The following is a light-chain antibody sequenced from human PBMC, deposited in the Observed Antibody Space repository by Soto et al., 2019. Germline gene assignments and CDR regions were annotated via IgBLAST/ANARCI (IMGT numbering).Light chain of an antibody. V-gene: IGLV2-8*01. CDR1: SSDVGGHNY. J-gene: IGLJ3*02. CDR3: SSYAGSNTWV. CDR2: EVN. Sequence: QSALTQPPSASGSPGRSVTISCTGTSSDVGGHNYVSWYQRHPGKAPKLMIYEVNKRPSGVPDRFSGSKSGNTASLTVSGLQAEDDSDYYCSSYAGSNTWVFGGGTKLTVL.